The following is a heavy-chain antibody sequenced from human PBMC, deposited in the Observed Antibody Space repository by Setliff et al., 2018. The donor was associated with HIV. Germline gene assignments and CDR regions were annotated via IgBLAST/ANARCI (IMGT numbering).Heavy chain of an antibody. V-gene: IGHV4-39*07. CDR3: ARVESGILGY. Sequence: SETLSLTCTVSGGSINRSPYYWGWIRQPPGKGLEWIASIFFSGSTYHNPSLKSRVTISVDTANNQFSLKVNSMTAADSAIYYCARVESGILGYWGRGTLVTVSS. D-gene: IGHD1-26*01. CDR1: GGSINRSPYY. J-gene: IGHJ4*02. CDR2: IFFSGST.